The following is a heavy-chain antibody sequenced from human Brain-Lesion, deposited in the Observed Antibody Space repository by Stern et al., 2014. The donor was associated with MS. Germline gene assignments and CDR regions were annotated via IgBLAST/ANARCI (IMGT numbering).Heavy chain of an antibody. J-gene: IGHJ4*02. CDR2: LHASGAT. CDR3: ARGHWELLGNNYFDS. Sequence: VQLEESGPGLVKPSQTLSLTCTVSGASISSGTSYWSRIRQPAGGGLEWIGSLHASGATYYNPSLRSRVTISGDTSKTQFPLNLNSVTAADTAVYYCARGHWELLGNNYFDSWGQGTLVTVSS. D-gene: IGHD1-26*01. CDR1: GASISSGTSY. V-gene: IGHV4-61*02.